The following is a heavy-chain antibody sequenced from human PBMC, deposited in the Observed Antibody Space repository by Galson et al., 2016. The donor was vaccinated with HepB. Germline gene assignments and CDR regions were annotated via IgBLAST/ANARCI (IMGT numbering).Heavy chain of an antibody. V-gene: IGHV1-46*01. CDR3: ARNAMYCSSTSCSTYYFDY. CDR1: GYTFTSYY. D-gene: IGHD2-2*01. Sequence: SCKASGYTFTSYYMHWVRQAPGQGLEWMGIINPSGGSTSYDQKFQGRVTMTRDTSTSTVYMELSSLRSEDTAVYYCARNAMYCSSTSCSTYYFDYWGQGTLVTVSS. J-gene: IGHJ4*02. CDR2: INPSGGST.